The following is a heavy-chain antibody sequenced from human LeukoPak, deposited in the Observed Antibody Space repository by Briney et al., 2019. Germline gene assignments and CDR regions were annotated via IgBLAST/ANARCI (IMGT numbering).Heavy chain of an antibody. Sequence: GASVKVSCKASGYTFTGYYMHWVRQAPGQGLEWMGWINPNSGGTNYAQKFQGRVTITADKSTSTAYMELSSLRSEDTAVYYCARDFWSGPDAFDIWGQGTMVTVSS. D-gene: IGHD3-3*01. CDR2: INPNSGGT. CDR1: GYTFTGYY. CDR3: ARDFWSGPDAFDI. V-gene: IGHV1-2*02. J-gene: IGHJ3*02.